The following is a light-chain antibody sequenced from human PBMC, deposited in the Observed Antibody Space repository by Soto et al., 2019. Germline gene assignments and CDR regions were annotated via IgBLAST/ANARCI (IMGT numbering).Light chain of an antibody. Sequence: DIQMNQSPSSLSASVGDRVTVTCQESQDISNRLNWYQQKPGKAPKLLIYDASNLETGVPSRFSGSRSGTDFKFIISSLQPEDVATYYCQQYDNLPITFAQGTRLEIK. J-gene: IGKJ5*01. CDR2: DAS. CDR3: QQYDNLPIT. CDR1: QDISNR. V-gene: IGKV1-33*01.